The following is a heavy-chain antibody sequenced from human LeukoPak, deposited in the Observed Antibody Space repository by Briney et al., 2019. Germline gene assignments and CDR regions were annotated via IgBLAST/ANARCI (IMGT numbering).Heavy chain of an antibody. CDR2: IYYSGST. D-gene: IGHD3-10*01. V-gene: IGHV4-59*01. CDR1: GGSISSYY. CDR3: ASPGPLPSDAFDI. J-gene: IGHJ3*02. Sequence: PSETLSLTCTVTGGSISSYYWSWIRQPPGNGLERIGYIYYSGSTNYNPSLKSRVTISVDTSKNQFSLKLSSVTAADTAVYYCASPGPLPSDAFDIWGQGTMVTVSS.